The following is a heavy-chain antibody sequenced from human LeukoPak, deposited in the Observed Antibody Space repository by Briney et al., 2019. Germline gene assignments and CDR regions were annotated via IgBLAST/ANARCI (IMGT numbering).Heavy chain of an antibody. CDR3: ATRHYYGSGSADY. Sequence: SETLSLTCAVYGGSFSGYYWSWIRQPPGKGLEWIGYIYHSGSTYYNPSLKSRVTISVDRSKNQFSLKLSSVTAADTAVYYCATRHYYGSGSADYWGQGTLVTVSS. J-gene: IGHJ4*02. CDR1: GGSFSGYY. CDR2: IYHSGST. D-gene: IGHD3-10*01. V-gene: IGHV4-34*01.